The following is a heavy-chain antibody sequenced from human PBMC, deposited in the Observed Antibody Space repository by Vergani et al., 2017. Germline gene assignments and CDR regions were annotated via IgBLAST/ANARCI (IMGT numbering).Heavy chain of an antibody. D-gene: IGHD3-3*01. V-gene: IGHV3-23*04. CDR1: GFTFSDYS. CDR2: IVSSGGST. CDR3: AKVVLYYGHFDF. Sequence: EVQLVESGGGLVKPGGSLRLSCAASGFTFSDYSMNWVRQAPGKGLEWVASIVSSGGSTYYADSVKGRFTISRDNSKNTLSLHMNNLRAEDTALYYCAKVVLYYGHFDFWGQGTLVTVSS. J-gene: IGHJ4*02.